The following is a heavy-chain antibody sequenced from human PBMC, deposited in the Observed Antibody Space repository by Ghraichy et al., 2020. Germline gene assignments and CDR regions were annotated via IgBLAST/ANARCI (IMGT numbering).Heavy chain of an antibody. V-gene: IGHV3-48*01. J-gene: IGHJ6*02. CDR1: GFSFSSYN. Sequence: GGSLRLSCVGSGFSFSSYNMNWVRQAPGKGLEWVSYITSTSRFISYADSVKGRFTVSRDNAQNSLSLQMKSLRGEDTAVYFCARASTVVRFYYYDDMDVWGQGTTVTVSS. CDR3: ARASTVVRFYYYDDMDV. D-gene: IGHD4-23*01. CDR2: ITSTSRFI.